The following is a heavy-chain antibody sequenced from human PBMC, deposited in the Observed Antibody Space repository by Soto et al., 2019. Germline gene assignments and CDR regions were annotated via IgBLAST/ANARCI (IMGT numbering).Heavy chain of an antibody. V-gene: IGHV2-5*02. CDR2: IYWDDDK. CDR3: AHSRGYPILDY. CDR1: GFSLSTSGVG. J-gene: IGHJ4*02. Sequence: QITLKESGPTLVKPTQTLTLTCTFSGFSLSTSGVGVGWIRQPPGKALEWLALIYWDDDKRYCPSLKSRLTITKDTSKNQVVLTMTNMDPVDTATYYCAHSRGYPILDYWGQGTLVTVSS. D-gene: IGHD6-25*01.